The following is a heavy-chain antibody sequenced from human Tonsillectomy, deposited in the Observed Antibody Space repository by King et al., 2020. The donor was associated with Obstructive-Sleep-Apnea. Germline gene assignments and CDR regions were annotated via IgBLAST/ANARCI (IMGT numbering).Heavy chain of an antibody. CDR1: GYSVTSYW. D-gene: IGHD6-19*01. Sequence: QLVQSGAEVKKPGESLGISCKGSGYSVTSYWISWVRQMPGKGLEWMGMIDPSDSFTNYSPPFQGHVTISADKSISTAYLQWCSLKASDTAMYYCAIIAVAGSRPDYWGQGTLVTVSS. V-gene: IGHV5-10-1*03. CDR3: AIIAVAGSRPDY. CDR2: IDPSDSFT. J-gene: IGHJ4*02.